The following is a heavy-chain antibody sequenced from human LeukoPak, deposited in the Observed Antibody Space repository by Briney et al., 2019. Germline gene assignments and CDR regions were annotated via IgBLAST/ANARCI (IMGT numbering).Heavy chain of an antibody. CDR1: GDSITTSSYY. CDR2: INFSGSP. D-gene: IGHD5-12*01. V-gene: IGHV4-4*07. CDR3: ARDMATIYPFDY. J-gene: IGHJ4*02. Sequence: SETLSLTCTVSGDSITTSSYYWNWIRQPAGKGLEWIGRINFSGSPNYNSSLKSRVTMSVDTSKNHFSLKLSSVTAADTAVYYCARDMATIYPFDYWGQGTLVTVSS.